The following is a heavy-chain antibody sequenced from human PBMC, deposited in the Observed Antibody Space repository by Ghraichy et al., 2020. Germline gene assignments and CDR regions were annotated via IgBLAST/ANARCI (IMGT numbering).Heavy chain of an antibody. D-gene: IGHD6-6*01. Sequence: SCAASGFTFSSYSMNWVRQAPGKGLEWVSYISSSSSTIYYADSVKGRFTISRDNAKNSLYLQMNSLRAEDTAVYYCAGGSSSYGYYYGMDVWGQGTTVTVSS. CDR1: GFTFSSYS. CDR2: ISSSSSTI. V-gene: IGHV3-48*01. CDR3: AGGSSSYGYYYGMDV. J-gene: IGHJ6*02.